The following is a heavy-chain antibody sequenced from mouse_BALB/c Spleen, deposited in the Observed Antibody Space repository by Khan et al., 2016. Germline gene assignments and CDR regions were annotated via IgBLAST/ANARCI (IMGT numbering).Heavy chain of an antibody. J-gene: IGHJ4*01. V-gene: IGHV3-2*02. CDR1: GYSITSDYA. Sequence: EVKLEESGPGLMKPSQSLSLTCTVSGYSITSDYAWNWIRQFPGNKLEWMGYIIYSGSTTYTPSLKSRISITRDTSKNQFFLQLNSVTIEDTATXYCASGGPNYAMDYWGQGTSVTVSS. D-gene: IGHD1-1*02. CDR3: ASGGPNYAMDY. CDR2: IIYSGST.